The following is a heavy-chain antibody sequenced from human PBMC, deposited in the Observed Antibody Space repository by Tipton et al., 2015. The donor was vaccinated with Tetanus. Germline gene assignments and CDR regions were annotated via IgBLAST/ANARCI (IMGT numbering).Heavy chain of an antibody. CDR1: GGSVRGGTFY. CDR2: IYESGDT. D-gene: IGHD3-3*01. Sequence: LRLSCTVSGGSVRGGTFYWGWIRQPPGKGLEWIGSIYESGDTYYIPSLKSRVTISVDTSKNQFFPNLNSMSAADTGVYYCARHQSGYFTPFDYWGQGNLVTVSS. V-gene: IGHV4-39*01. CDR3: ARHQSGYFTPFDY. J-gene: IGHJ4*02.